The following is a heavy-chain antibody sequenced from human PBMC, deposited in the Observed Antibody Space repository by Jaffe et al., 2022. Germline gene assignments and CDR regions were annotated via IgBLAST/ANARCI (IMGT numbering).Heavy chain of an antibody. CDR2: INHSGST. CDR1: GGSFSGYY. CDR3: ARGSFPGAVTPSGQPTRLRKTSQGGPNWFDP. Sequence: QVQLQQWGAGLLKPSETLSLTCAVYGGSFSGYYWSWIRQPPGKGLEWIGEINHSGSTNYNPSLKSRVTISVDTSKNQFSLKLSSVTAADTAVYYCARGSFPGAVTPSGQPTRLRKTSQGGPNWFDPWGQGTLVTVSS. V-gene: IGHV4-34*01. D-gene: IGHD4-17*01. J-gene: IGHJ5*02.